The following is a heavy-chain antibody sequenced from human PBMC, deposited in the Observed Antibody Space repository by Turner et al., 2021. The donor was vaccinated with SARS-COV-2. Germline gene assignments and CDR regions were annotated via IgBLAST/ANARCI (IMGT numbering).Heavy chain of an antibody. D-gene: IGHD1-1*01. V-gene: IGHV3-23*01. CDR1: VCIFSDNV. CDR2: ITPGGYDM. CDR3: VKTPHPWTWSFDF. Sequence: EVQFFESDGDLVQPGGSLILPGVASVCIFSDNVMSWVHQAPVKGLEWVSGITPGGYDMHYADSVKGRFTISRDKSKNTVSLHMNSLRAEDTATYYCVKTPHPWTWSFDFWGQGTLVTVSS. J-gene: IGHJ4*02.